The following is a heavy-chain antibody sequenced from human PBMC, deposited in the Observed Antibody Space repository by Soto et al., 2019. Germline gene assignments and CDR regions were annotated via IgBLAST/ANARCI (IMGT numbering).Heavy chain of an antibody. V-gene: IGHV4-31*03. J-gene: IGHJ6*03. CDR3: ARRDSGYADYMDV. Sequence: QVQLQESGPGLVKPSQTLSLTCTVSGGSISSGGYYWSWIRQHPGKGLEWIGYIYYRGSTYYKPSLKIRVTISVDTSKNQFSLKLSSVTAADTAVYYCARRDSGYADYMDVWGKGTTVTVSS. CDR1: GGSISSGGYY. CDR2: IYYRGST. D-gene: IGHD5-12*01.